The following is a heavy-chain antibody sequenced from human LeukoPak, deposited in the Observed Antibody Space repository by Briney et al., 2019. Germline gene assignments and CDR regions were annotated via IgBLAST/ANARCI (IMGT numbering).Heavy chain of an antibody. CDR3: ARDQITMVRGVIIKDYYYYYMDV. CDR1: GGSISSSSYY. J-gene: IGHJ6*03. D-gene: IGHD3-10*01. V-gene: IGHV4-39*02. Sequence: SETLSLTCTVSGGSISSSSYYWDWIRQPPGKGLEWIGTFYHGGSTYYNPSLKSRVTISVDTSKNQFSLNLTSVTAADTAVYYCARDQITMVRGVIIKDYYYYYMDVWGKGTTVTVSS. CDR2: FYHGGST.